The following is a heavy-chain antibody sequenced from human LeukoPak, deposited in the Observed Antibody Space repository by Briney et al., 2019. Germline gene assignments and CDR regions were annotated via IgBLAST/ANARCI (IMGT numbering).Heavy chain of an antibody. CDR1: GFTFSTYE. J-gene: IGHJ4*02. CDR3: ARQQQQLWYD. Sequence: GGSLRLSCAASGFTFSTYEMNWVRQAPGKGLEWVSYISSSAGTTYYADSVKGRFTISRDNAKNSLYLQMNSLRAEDTAVYFCARQQQQLWYDWGQGTLVTVSS. D-gene: IGHD5-18*01. V-gene: IGHV3-48*03. CDR2: ISSSAGTT.